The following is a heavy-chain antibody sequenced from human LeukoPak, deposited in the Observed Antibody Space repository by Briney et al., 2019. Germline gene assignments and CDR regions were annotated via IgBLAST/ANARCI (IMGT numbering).Heavy chain of an antibody. CDR1: GFTFSSYA. Sequence: GGSLRLSCAASGFTFSSYAMSWVRQAPGKGLEWVSAFSGSGGSTYYADSVKGRFTISRDNSKNTLYLQMNSLRAEDTAVYYCAKDQGLAAGYSSGWPYFDYWGQRTLVTLSS. D-gene: IGHD6-19*01. V-gene: IGHV3-23*01. CDR2: FSGSGGST. CDR3: AKDQGLAAGYSSGWPYFDY. J-gene: IGHJ4*02.